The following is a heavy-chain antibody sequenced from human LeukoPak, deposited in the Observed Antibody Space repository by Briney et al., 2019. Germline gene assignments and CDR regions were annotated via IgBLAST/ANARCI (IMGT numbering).Heavy chain of an antibody. CDR1: GYTFTSYG. CDR3: ARDRLLWFGESEYGMDV. J-gene: IGHJ6*02. D-gene: IGHD3-10*01. Sequence: ASVKVSCKASGYTFTSYGISWVRQAPGQGLEWRGWISAYNGNTNYAQKLQGRVTMTTDTSTSTAYMELRSLRSDDTAVYYCARDRLLWFGESEYGMDVWGQGTTVTVSS. V-gene: IGHV1-18*01. CDR2: ISAYNGNT.